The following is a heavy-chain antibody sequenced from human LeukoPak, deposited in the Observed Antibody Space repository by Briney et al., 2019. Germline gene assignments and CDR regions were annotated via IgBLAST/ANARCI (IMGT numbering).Heavy chain of an antibody. CDR3: ARATPGFGRNVEKYFDY. D-gene: IGHD1-1*01. CDR1: GYTFSSNY. Sequence: ASVKVSCKASGYTFSSNYMHWVRQAPGQGLGWMGVIDPSGGGTSYAQKFQGRVTLTRDMSTSTVYMALSSLRSEDTAVYYCARATPGFGRNVEKYFDYWGQGTLVTVSS. J-gene: IGHJ4*02. CDR2: IDPSGGGT. V-gene: IGHV1-46*01.